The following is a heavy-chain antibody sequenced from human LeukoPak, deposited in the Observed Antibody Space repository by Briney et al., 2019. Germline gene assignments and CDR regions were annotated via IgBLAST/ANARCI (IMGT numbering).Heavy chain of an antibody. D-gene: IGHD5-18*01. CDR1: GGTFSSYA. CDR3: ARTWIQLFTPDFDL. J-gene: IGHJ4*02. Sequence: AASVTVSCKASGGTFSSYAISWVRQAPGQGLEWMGGIIPIFGTANYAQKFQGRVTITADESTSTAYMELSSLRSEDTAVYYCARTWIQLFTPDFDLWGQGTLVTVSS. V-gene: IGHV1-69*13. CDR2: IIPIFGTA.